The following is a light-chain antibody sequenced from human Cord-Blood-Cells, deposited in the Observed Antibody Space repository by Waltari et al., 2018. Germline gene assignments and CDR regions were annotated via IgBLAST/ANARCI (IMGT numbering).Light chain of an antibody. CDR1: QSVLNSPNSKNY. Sequence: DVVMTQSAAPLAVSLGERATINCKSSQSVLNSPNSKNYLAWYQQKPGQHPKLLMYWASTRESGVPDRFSGSGSGTDFTLTISSLQAEDVAVYYCQQYYSTVLTFGGGTKVEIK. J-gene: IGKJ4*01. V-gene: IGKV4-1*01. CDR3: QQYYSTVLT. CDR2: WAS.